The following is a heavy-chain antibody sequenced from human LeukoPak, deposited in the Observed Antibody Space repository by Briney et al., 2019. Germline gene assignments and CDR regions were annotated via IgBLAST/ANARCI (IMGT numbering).Heavy chain of an antibody. V-gene: IGHV3-53*01. J-gene: IGHJ6*04. CDR2: INTDGTT. D-gene: IGHD3-10*02. CDR3: AELGITMIGGV. Sequence: GGSLRLSCAASGITVGANFMTWVRQAPGKGLEWVSIINTDGTTDYADSVKGRFSITRDIDKNTLHLQMNSLRAEDTAVYYCAELGITMIGGVWGKGTTVTISS. CDR1: GITVGANF.